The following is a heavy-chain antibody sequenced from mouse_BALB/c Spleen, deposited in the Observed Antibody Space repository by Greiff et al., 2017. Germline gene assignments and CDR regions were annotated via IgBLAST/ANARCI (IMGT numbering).Heavy chain of an antibody. J-gene: IGHJ3*01. D-gene: IGHD2-14*01. V-gene: IGHV1-9*01. CDR2: ILPGSGST. CDR3: ARRGHRYEAWFAY. Sequence: QVQLQQSGAELMKPGASVKISCKATGYTFSSYWIEWVKQRPGHGLEWIGEILPGSGSTNYNEKFKGKATFTADTSSNTAYMQLSSLTSEDSAVYYCARRGHRYEAWFAYWGQGTLVTVSA. CDR1: GYTFSSYW.